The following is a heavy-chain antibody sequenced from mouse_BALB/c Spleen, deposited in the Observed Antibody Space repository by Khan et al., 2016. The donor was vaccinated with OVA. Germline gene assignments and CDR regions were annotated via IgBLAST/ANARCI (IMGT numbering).Heavy chain of an antibody. J-gene: IGHJ3*01. D-gene: IGHD2-4*01. CDR2: IWSGGST. V-gene: IGHV2-2*02. CDR1: GFSLTTYG. Sequence: QVQLKQSGPGLVQPSQSLSITCTVSGFSLTTYGVHWVRQSPGKGLEWLGVIWSGGSTDYNAAFISRLSMSKDNSKSQVFFKMNSLQANDTAIYYCARNYDYDEGLAYWGQGTLVTVSA. CDR3: ARNYDYDEGLAY.